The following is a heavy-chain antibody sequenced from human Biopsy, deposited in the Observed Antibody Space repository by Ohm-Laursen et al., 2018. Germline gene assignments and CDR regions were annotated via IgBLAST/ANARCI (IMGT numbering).Heavy chain of an antibody. CDR2: FNSDGTDT. D-gene: IGHD5-18*01. V-gene: IGHV3-74*01. CDR1: GFTFCSSW. Sequence: SLRLSCAASGFTFCSSWMHWVRQAPGKGLEWVSRFNSDGTDTTYADPVKGRFTISRDNAKNTLYLQMNSLRVEDTAVYYCAKAGRGYIDYWGQGTLVIVSS. CDR3: AKAGRGYIDY. J-gene: IGHJ4*02.